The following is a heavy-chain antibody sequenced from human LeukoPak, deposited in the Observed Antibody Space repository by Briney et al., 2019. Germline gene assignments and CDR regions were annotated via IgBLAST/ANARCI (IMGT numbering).Heavy chain of an antibody. Sequence: GGSLRRSCAASGFTVSSNYMSWVRQAPGKGLEWVSVIYSGGSTYYADSVKGRFTISRDNSKNTLYLQMNSLRVEDTAVHYCARDFCSAGSCYPDNWGQGTLVTVSS. CDR2: IYSGGST. CDR3: ARDFCSAGSCYPDN. V-gene: IGHV3-66*01. CDR1: GFTVSSNY. D-gene: IGHD2-15*01. J-gene: IGHJ4*02.